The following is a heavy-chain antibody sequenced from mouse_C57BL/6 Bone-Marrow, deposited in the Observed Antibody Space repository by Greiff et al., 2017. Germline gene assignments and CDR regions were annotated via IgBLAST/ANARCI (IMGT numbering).Heavy chain of an antibody. V-gene: IGHV1-59*01. Sequence: VQLQQSGAELVRPGTSVKLSCKASGYTFTSYWMHWVKQRPGQGLEWIGVSDPSDSYTNYNQKFKGKATLTVDTSSSTAYMQLSSLTSEDSAVYYCARSLLRSDYWGQGTTLTVSS. J-gene: IGHJ2*01. D-gene: IGHD1-2*01. CDR3: ARSLLRSDY. CDR2: SDPSDSYT. CDR1: GYTFTSYW.